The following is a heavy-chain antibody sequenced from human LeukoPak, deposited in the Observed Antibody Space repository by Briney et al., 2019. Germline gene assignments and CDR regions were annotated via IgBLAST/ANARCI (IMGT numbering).Heavy chain of an antibody. Sequence: WETLSLTCGVYGGSFSGYYWNWIRQPPGKGLEWIGEINHSGSTNYNPSLKSRVTISVDTSKNQSSLKLTSVTAADTAVYYCARGPDDDYARLDPWGQGTSVPVSS. CDR1: GGSFSGYY. CDR2: INHSGST. CDR3: ARGPDDDYARLDP. D-gene: IGHD4-17*01. J-gene: IGHJ5*02. V-gene: IGHV4-34*01.